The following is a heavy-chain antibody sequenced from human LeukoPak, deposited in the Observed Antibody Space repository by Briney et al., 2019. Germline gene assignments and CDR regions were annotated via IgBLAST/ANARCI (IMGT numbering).Heavy chain of an antibody. J-gene: IGHJ6*03. CDR2: SYTTGST. V-gene: IGHV4-4*07. D-gene: IGHD2-15*01. CDR1: GGSISSYY. Sequence: SETLSLTCTVSGGSISSYYLSWIRQPAGKGLEWIGRSYTTGSTNYNPSLKSRVTISVDTSKNQFSLKLSSVTAADTALHYCARASAVVAAYFSGYYYYMDVWGKGTTVTVSS. CDR3: ARASAVVAAYFSGYYYYMDV.